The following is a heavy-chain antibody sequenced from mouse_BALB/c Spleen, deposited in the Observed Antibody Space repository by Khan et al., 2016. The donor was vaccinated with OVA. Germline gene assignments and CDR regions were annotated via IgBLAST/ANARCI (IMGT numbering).Heavy chain of an antibody. Sequence: EVELVESGGGLVQPGGSRKLSCAASGFTFSSFGMHWVRQAPEKGLEWVAYISSGSSIIYFVDTVKGRFTISRDNPKNTLFLQMTSLRSGDTAMYDCGRVGIYFDTSSYDDVMDYWGQGTSVAVSS. CDR1: GFTFSSFG. J-gene: IGHJ4*01. CDR2: ISSGSSII. D-gene: IGHD1-1*01. CDR3: GRVGIYFDTSSYDDVMDY. V-gene: IGHV5-17*02.